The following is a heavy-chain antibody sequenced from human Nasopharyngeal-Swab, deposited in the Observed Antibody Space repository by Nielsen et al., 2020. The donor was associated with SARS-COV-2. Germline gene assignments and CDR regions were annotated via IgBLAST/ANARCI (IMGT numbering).Heavy chain of an antibody. V-gene: IGHV4-39*01. D-gene: IGHD3-3*01. Sequence: SETLSPTCTLPGGSISSSSYYGGWMRQPPGKGLEWIGSIYYSGSTYYNPSLKSRVTISVDTSKNQFFLKLSSVTAADTAVYYCARHERSVWSGYYTGYYYGMDVWGQGTTVTVSS. CDR2: IYYSGST. CDR3: ARHERSVWSGYYTGYYYGMDV. J-gene: IGHJ6*02. CDR1: GGSISSSSYY.